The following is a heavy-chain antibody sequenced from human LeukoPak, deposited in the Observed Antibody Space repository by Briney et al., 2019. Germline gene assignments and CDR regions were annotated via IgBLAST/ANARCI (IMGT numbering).Heavy chain of an antibody. J-gene: IGHJ4*02. CDR3: ARDKAHTYGYYFDP. D-gene: IGHD3-10*01. V-gene: IGHV4-34*01. CDR2: INHSGST. CDR1: GGSFCGYY. Sequence: SETPSLTCAVYGGSFCGYYWSWIREPPGPGLEGIGEINHSGSTNYNPSLKSRVTISVDTSKNQISLKLSSVTAADTAVYYCARDKAHTYGYYFDPWGQGTQVLVSS.